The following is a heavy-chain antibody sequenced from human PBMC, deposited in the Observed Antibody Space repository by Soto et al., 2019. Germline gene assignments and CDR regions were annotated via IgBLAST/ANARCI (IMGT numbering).Heavy chain of an antibody. CDR2: INHSGST. J-gene: IGHJ6*02. CDR1: GGSFSGYY. CDR3: ARGFYSNLYYYYGMDV. D-gene: IGHD4-4*01. V-gene: IGHV4-34*01. Sequence: SETLSLTCAVYGGSFSGYYWSWIRQPPGKGLEWIGEINHSGSTNYNPSLKSRVTISVDTSKNQFSLKLSSVTAADTAVYYCARGFYSNLYYYYGMDVWGQGTTVTVYS.